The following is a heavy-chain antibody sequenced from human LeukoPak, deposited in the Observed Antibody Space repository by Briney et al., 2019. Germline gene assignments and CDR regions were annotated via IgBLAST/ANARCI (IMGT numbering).Heavy chain of an antibody. CDR1: GFTFSIFG. CDR3: AELGITMIGGV. V-gene: IGHV3-23*01. D-gene: IGHD3-10*02. Sequence: GGSLRLSCVTSGFTFSIFGMSWVRQAPGKGLGWVSTISGSSGSTHYADSVKGRFTISRDNSKNTLYLQMNSLRAEDTAVYYCAELGITMIGGVWGKGTTVTISS. J-gene: IGHJ6*04. CDR2: ISGSSGST.